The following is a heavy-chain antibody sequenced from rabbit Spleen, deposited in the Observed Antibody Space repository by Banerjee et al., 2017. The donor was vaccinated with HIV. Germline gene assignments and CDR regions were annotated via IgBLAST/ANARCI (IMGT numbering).Heavy chain of an antibody. J-gene: IGHJ6*01. D-gene: IGHD6-1*01. V-gene: IGHV1S47*01. CDR2: IDPVFGIA. CDR1: GFDFSSYG. CDR3: ARGVVGYGDARDL. Sequence: QEQLKETGGGLVQPGGSLTLSCKASGFDFSSYGVNWVRQAPGKGLEWIGYIDPVFGIAVYASWVNGRFTISRDNAQNTLYLQLNSLTVADTATYFCARGVVGYGDARDLWGQGTLVTVS.